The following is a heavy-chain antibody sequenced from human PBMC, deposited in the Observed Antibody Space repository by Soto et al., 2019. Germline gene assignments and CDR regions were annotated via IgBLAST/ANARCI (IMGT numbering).Heavy chain of an antibody. CDR1: GYTFSRYA. CDR2: INAGNGNT. Sequence: ASVKVSCKASGYTFSRYAIHWVRQAPGQRLEWMGWINAGNGNTKYSQKFEGRVTLTTDTSANTVYMELSSLRFEDTALYYCARDQQFRNWFDSWGQGTLVTVSS. J-gene: IGHJ5*01. D-gene: IGHD6-13*01. CDR3: ARDQQFRNWFDS. V-gene: IGHV1-3*01.